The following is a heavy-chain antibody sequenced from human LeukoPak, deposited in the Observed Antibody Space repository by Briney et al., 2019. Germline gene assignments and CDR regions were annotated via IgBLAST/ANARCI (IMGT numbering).Heavy chain of an antibody. CDR3: ARAGQYQLLFVAFDI. V-gene: IGHV1-46*01. CDR2: INPSGGST. J-gene: IGHJ3*02. D-gene: IGHD2-2*01. CDR1: GYSFTNYY. Sequence: ASVKVSCKASGYSFTNYYMHWVRQAPGQGLEWMGLINPSGGSTSYAQKFQGRVTMTRDTSTSTVYMELSSLRSKDTAVYYCARAGQYQLLFVAFDIWGQGTIVTVSS.